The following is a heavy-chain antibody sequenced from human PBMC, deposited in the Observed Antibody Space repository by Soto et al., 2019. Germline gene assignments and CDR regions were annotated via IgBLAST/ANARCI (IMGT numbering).Heavy chain of an antibody. J-gene: IGHJ4*02. CDR1: GYTFTSYY. D-gene: IGHD4-17*01. CDR2: INPSGGST. CDR3: ARVATVVTWTPLDY. Sequence: QVQLVQSGAEVKKPGASVKVSRKASGYTFTSYYMHWVRQAPGQGLEWMGIINPSGGSTSYAQKFLGRVTMTMDTAASTVYIVLSRLRSEDTAVYDCARVATVVTWTPLDYWGQGPLVTVSS. V-gene: IGHV1-46*01.